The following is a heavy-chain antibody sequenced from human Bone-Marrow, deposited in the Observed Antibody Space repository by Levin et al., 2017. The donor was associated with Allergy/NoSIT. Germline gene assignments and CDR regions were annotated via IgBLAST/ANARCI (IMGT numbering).Heavy chain of an antibody. J-gene: IGHJ6*02. D-gene: IGHD2-21*01. V-gene: IGHV4-31*03. CDR2: MYSSGST. Sequence: PSETLSLTCTVSGGSISRDGDYWTWVRQHPGKGLEWIGYMYSSGSTYYSPSLQGRVTISGDTSKNQFSLNLSFVTAADTAVYYCARGGSHILPYGMDVWGQGTTVTVSS. CDR1: GGSISRDGDY. CDR3: ARGGSHILPYGMDV.